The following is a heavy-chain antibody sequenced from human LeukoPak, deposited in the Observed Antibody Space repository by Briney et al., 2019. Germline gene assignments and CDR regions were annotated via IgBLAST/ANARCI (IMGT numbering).Heavy chain of an antibody. CDR3: ARVPRYCSGGNCYSEYYFDY. D-gene: IGHD2-15*01. Sequence: PSGTLSLTCTVSGGSISSYYWSWIRQPAGKGLEWIGRMYPNGGTNYNSSLKSRVTMSVDASKNQFSLKLSSVTAADSAVYYCARVPRYCSGGNCYSEYYFDYWGQGTLVTVSS. CDR2: MYPNGGT. CDR1: GGSISSYY. V-gene: IGHV4-4*07. J-gene: IGHJ4*02.